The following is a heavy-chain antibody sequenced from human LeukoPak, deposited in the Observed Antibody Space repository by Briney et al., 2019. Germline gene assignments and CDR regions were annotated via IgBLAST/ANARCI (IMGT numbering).Heavy chain of an antibody. CDR3: AKDHIAVAVIDYYYGMDV. V-gene: IGHV3-30*02. J-gene: IGHJ6*02. CDR1: EFTFSSYG. D-gene: IGHD6-19*01. CDR2: IRYDGSNK. Sequence: GGSLRLSCAASEFTFSSYGMHWVRQAPGKGLEWVAFIRYDGSNKYYADSVKGRFTISRDNSKNTLYLQMNSLRAEDTAVYYCAKDHIAVAVIDYYYGMDVWGQGTTVTVSS.